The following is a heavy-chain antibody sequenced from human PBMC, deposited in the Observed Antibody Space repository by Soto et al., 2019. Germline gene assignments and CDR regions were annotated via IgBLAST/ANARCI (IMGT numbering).Heavy chain of an antibody. J-gene: IGHJ4*02. CDR2: ISYSGST. CDR3: ARDKITGLFDY. CDR1: GGSISSGFYY. V-gene: IGHV4-31*03. Sequence: PSETLSLTCTVSGGSISSGFYYWSWIRQHPGEGLEWIGYISYSGSTYYNPSLKSRVAISVDTSKIQFSLKLTSVTAADTAVYYCARDKITGLFDYWGQGTLVTVSS. D-gene: IGHD2-8*02.